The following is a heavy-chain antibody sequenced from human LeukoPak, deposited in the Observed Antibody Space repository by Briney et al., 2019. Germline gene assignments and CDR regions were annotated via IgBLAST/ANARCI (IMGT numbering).Heavy chain of an antibody. V-gene: IGHV1-58*01. CDR1: GFTFTSSA. CDR3: AAAGLHDAFDI. D-gene: IGHD3-10*01. J-gene: IGHJ3*02. Sequence: ASVKVSCKASGFTFTSSAVQWVRQARGQRLEWIGWIVVGSGNTNYAQKFQERVTITRDMSTSTAYMELSSLRSEDTAVYYCAAAGLHDAFDIWGQGAMVTVSS. CDR2: IVVGSGNT.